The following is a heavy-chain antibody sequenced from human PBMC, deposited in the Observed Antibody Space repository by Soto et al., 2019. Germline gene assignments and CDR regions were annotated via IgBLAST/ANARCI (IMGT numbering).Heavy chain of an antibody. CDR3: AISQWGIGWFNP. CDR2: IYYSGST. D-gene: IGHD6-19*01. Sequence: QVQLQESGPGLVKPSQTLSLTCTVSGGSISSDFHYWSWIRQPPGKGLEWIGYIYYSGSTSYNPSLKRRXXIXVXXSKNQFSLKLNSVTAADTAVYYCAISQWGIGWFNPWGQGTLVTVSS. CDR1: GGSISSDFHY. J-gene: IGHJ5*02. V-gene: IGHV4-30-4*01.